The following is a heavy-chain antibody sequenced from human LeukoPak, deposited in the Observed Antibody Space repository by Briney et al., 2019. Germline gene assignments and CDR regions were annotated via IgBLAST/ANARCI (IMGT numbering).Heavy chain of an antibody. J-gene: IGHJ4*02. D-gene: IGHD6-13*01. V-gene: IGHV1-46*01. CDR3: ARDLGLQIYTSSWYPSFDY. CDR1: GYTFTSYY. CDR2: INPSGGST. Sequence: GASVKVSCKASGYTFTSYYIHWVRQAPEQGLEWMGIINPSGGSTTYAQKFQGRVTMTRDTSTSTVYMELSSLRSEDTAVYYCARDLGLQIYTSSWYPSFDYWGQGTLVTVSS.